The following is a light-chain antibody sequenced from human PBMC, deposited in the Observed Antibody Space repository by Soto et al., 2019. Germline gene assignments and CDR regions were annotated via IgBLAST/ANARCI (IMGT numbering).Light chain of an antibody. V-gene: IGKV3-15*01. CDR3: QQYNNWPRT. Sequence: KVMTQSPATPSVSPGERTTLSPRASQSVSSNLAWYQQKPGQAPRLLIYGASTRATGIPARFSGSGSGTEFTLTISSLQSEDFAVYYCQQYNNWPRTFGQGTKVDIK. CDR2: GAS. CDR1: QSVSSN. J-gene: IGKJ1*01.